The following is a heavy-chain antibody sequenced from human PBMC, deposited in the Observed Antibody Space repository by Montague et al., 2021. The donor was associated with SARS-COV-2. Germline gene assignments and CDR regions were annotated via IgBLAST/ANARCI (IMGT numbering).Heavy chain of an antibody. CDR3: ARELAEYGDFDY. CDR2: IYYDGSNK. CDR1: GFTFSSYA. D-gene: IGHD4-17*01. Sequence: SLRLSCAASGFTFSSYAMRWVRQAPGKGLEWVAVIYYDGSNKYYADSAKGRFTISRDNSKNTLYLQMNSLRAEDTAVYYCARELAEYGDFDYWGQGTLVTVSS. V-gene: IGHV3-30*04. J-gene: IGHJ4*02.